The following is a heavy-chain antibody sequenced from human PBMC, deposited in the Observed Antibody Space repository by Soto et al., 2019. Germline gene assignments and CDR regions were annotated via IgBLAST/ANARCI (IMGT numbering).Heavy chain of an antibody. J-gene: IGHJ4*02. Sequence: ASVKVSCKASGYTFTDYGISWVRQAPGQGLEWMGWISTYNGNTIYAQKIQGRVTMTTDTSTSTAYVELRSLRSDDAAVYYCAREEGISDWHAFDYWGQGTLVTVSS. CDR1: GYTFTDYG. CDR2: ISTYNGNT. CDR3: AREEGISDWHAFDY. V-gene: IGHV1-18*04. D-gene: IGHD6-19*01.